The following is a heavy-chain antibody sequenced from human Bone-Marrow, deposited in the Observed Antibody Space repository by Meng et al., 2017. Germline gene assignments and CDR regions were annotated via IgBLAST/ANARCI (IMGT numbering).Heavy chain of an antibody. J-gene: IGHJ4*02. CDR3: ATGAAAADH. CDR1: GLSFTDAW. CDR2: IKRNSDGGTI. D-gene: IGHD6-13*01. V-gene: IGHV3-15*01. Sequence: VQLVGSGGGLVKPGGSLRLSCGASGLSFTDAWMSWVRQAPGKGLEWVGRIKRNSDGGTIDYAAPVKGRFTISRDDSKNTLYLQMDSLITEDTAVYFCATGAAAADHWGQGTLVTVSS.